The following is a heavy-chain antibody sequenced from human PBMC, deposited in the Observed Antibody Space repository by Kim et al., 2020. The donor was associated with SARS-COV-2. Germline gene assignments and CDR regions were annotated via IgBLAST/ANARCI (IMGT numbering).Heavy chain of an antibody. Sequence: ASVKVSCKASGYTFTGYYMHWVRQAPGQGLEWMGWINPNSGGTNYAQKFQGRVTMTRDTSISTAYMELSRLRSGDTAVYYCATERGINGSGSYGLFDYWGQGTLVTVSS. CDR2: INPNSGGT. CDR1: GYTFTGYY. D-gene: IGHD3-10*01. V-gene: IGHV1-2*02. CDR3: ATERGINGSGSYGLFDY. J-gene: IGHJ4*02.